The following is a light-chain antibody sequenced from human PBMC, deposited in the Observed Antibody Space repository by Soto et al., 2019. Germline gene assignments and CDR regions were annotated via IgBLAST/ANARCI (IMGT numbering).Light chain of an antibody. Sequence: QSAVTQPRSVSGSPGQSVTISCTGTSSDVGGYNYVSWYQQHPGKAPKLMIYDVSKRPSGVPDRFSGSKSGNTASLTISGLQAEDEADYYCCSNAGSYTPFGTGTKVTVL. CDR3: CSNAGSYTP. J-gene: IGLJ1*01. CDR2: DVS. CDR1: SSDVGGYNY. V-gene: IGLV2-11*01.